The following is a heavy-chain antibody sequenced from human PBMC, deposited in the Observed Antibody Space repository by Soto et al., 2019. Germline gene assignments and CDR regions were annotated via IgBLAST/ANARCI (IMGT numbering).Heavy chain of an antibody. Sequence: GGSLRLSCAASGFTFSSYGMHWVRQAPGKGLEWVAVISYDGSNKYYADSVKGRFTISRDNSKNTPYLQMNSLRAEDTAVYYCAKDRSGSYSGYFDYWGQGTLVTVSS. CDR2: ISYDGSNK. V-gene: IGHV3-30*18. D-gene: IGHD1-26*01. CDR3: AKDRSGSYSGYFDY. CDR1: GFTFSSYG. J-gene: IGHJ4*02.